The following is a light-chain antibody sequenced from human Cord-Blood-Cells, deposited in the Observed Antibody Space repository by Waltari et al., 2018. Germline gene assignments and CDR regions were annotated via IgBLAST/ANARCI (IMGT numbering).Light chain of an antibody. CDR1: SSDVGGYNY. Sequence: QSALTQPRSVSGSPGQSVTISCTGTSSDVGGYNYVSWNQQHPGKAPKLMIYDVSKRPSGVPDRFSGSKSGNTASLTISGLQAEDEADYYCCSYAGSYTFAVFGGGTKLTVL. CDR2: DVS. V-gene: IGLV2-11*01. CDR3: CSYAGSYTFAV. J-gene: IGLJ2*01.